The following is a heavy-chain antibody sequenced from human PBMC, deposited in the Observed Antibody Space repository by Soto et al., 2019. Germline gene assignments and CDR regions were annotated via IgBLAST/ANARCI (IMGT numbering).Heavy chain of an antibody. CDR3: ARGEYYSSSFDP. CDR1: GFTFSSYA. D-gene: IGHD3-10*01. Sequence: GGALRVSCAASGFTFSSYAMHWVRQAPGKGLEWVAVISYDGSNKYYADSVKGRFTISRDNSKNTLYLQMNSLRAEDTAVYYCARGEYYSSSFDPWGQGTLVTVSS. J-gene: IGHJ5*02. CDR2: ISYDGSNK. V-gene: IGHV3-30-3*01.